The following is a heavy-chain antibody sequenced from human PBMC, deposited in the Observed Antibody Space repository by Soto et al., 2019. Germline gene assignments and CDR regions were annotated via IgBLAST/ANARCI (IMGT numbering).Heavy chain of an antibody. CDR3: AKDRAGDIYVAARSGLDY. J-gene: IGHJ4*02. V-gene: IGHV3-30*18. CDR2: ISYDGSNK. CDR1: GFTFFSYG. Sequence: VGSLRLSCAASGFTFFSYGMHWVRQAPGKGLEWVAVISYDGSNKYYGDSVKGRFTISRDNSKNTLYLQMNSLRADDTAVYYCAKDRAGDIYVAARSGLDYWGQGTLVTVSS. D-gene: IGHD3-3*01.